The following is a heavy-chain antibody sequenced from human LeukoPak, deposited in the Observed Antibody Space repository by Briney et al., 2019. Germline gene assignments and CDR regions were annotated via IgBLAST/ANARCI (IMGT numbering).Heavy chain of an antibody. CDR3: ASQLLQMTTVTPFDY. CDR2: IYYSGST. J-gene: IGHJ4*02. D-gene: IGHD4-17*01. Sequence: SETLSLTCTVSGGSICSYYWSWIRQPPGKGLEWIGYIYYSGSTNYNPSLKSRVTISVDTSKNQFSLKLSSVTAADTAVYYCASQLLQMTTVTPFDYWGQGTLVTVSS. CDR1: GGSICSYY. V-gene: IGHV4-59*01.